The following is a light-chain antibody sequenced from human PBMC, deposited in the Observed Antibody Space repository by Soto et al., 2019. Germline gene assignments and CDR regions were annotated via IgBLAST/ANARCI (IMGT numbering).Light chain of an antibody. CDR3: SSYRRGSTYV. Sequence: QSALTQPASVSWSPGQSITVSCTGTSSDVGGYNYVSWYQQHPGKAPRLMIYDVTNRPSGVSNRFSGSKSGNTASLTISWLQAEDEADYYCSSYRRGSTYVFGTGTKVTVL. V-gene: IGLV2-14*01. J-gene: IGLJ1*01. CDR1: SSDVGGYNY. CDR2: DVT.